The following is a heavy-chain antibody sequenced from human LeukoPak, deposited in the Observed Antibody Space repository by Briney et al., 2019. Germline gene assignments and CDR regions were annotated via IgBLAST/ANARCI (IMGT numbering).Heavy chain of an antibody. D-gene: IGHD6-19*01. CDR2: FYYSGST. CDR1: GGSISSYY. J-gene: IGHJ6*02. V-gene: IGHV4-59*01. Sequence: SETLSLTCTVSGGSISSYYWSWIRQPPGKGLGWIGYFYYSGSTNYNPSLKSRVTISVDTSKNQFSLKLSSVTAADTAVYYCARDIGIAVGDYYYGMDVWGQGTTVTVSS. CDR3: ARDIGIAVGDYYYGMDV.